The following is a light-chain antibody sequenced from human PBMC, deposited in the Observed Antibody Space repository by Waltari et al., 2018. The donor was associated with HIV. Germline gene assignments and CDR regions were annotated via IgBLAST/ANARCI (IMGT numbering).Light chain of an antibody. Sequence: EIVLTQSPGTLSLSPGDRATLSCRASQRIDNNYLAWYQHSPGQAPRLLIFGASSRATGIPDRFSASGSGTDFTLTISSLDPSDYALYYCQQYDMSPRTFGQGTRVDIK. CDR1: QRIDNNY. CDR2: GAS. J-gene: IGKJ2*01. CDR3: QQYDMSPRT. V-gene: IGKV3-20*01.